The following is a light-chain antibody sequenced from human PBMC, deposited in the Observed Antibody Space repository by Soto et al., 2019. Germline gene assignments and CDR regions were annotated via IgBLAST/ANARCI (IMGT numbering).Light chain of an antibody. CDR3: QQYDNLPLT. Sequence: DIQITQYTSTLSASVGDRVTITCRASQSISSWLAWYQQKPGKAPKLLIYDASNLETGVPSRFSGSGSGTDFTFTISSLQPEDIATYYCQQYDNLPLTFGGGTKVDI. CDR1: QSISSW. CDR2: DAS. J-gene: IGKJ4*01. V-gene: IGKV1-33*01.